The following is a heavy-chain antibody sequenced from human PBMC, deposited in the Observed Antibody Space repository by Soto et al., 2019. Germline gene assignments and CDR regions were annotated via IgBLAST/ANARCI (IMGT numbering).Heavy chain of an antibody. CDR3: AREGRGNCSGGSCYSWDYYYGMDV. J-gene: IGHJ6*02. CDR2: INPNSGGT. CDR1: GYTFTGYY. D-gene: IGHD2-15*01. Sequence: ASVKVSCKASGYTFTGYYMHWVRQAPGQGLEWMGWINPNSGGTNYAQKFQGWVTMTRDTSISTAYMELSRLRSDDTAVYYCAREGRGNCSGGSCYSWDYYYGMDVWGQGTTVTVSS. V-gene: IGHV1-2*04.